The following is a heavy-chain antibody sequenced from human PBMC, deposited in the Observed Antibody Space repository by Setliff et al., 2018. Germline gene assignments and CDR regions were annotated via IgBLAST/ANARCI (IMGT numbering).Heavy chain of an antibody. D-gene: IGHD3-10*01. V-gene: IGHV3-7*04. Sequence: GGSLRLSCGASGFTYNNCWVSWVRQAPGKGLEWLASINPDGSEKYYVDSVEGRFTVSRDNAMNSLYLQMDSLRVDDTAVYYCGRAGKPYGIDVWGQGTMVTVSS. J-gene: IGHJ3*01. CDR3: GRAGKPYGIDV. CDR2: INPDGSEK. CDR1: GFTYNNCW.